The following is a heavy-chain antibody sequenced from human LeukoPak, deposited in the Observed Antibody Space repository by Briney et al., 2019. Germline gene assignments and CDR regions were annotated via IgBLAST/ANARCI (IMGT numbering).Heavy chain of an antibody. J-gene: IGHJ4*02. Sequence: ASVKVSCKASGYTFTSYDINWVRQATGQGLEWRGWMNPNSGNTGYAQKFQGRVTMTRNTSISTAYMELSSLRSEDTAVYYCARGLAVAGLYYFDYWGQGTLVTVSS. CDR3: ARGLAVAGLYYFDY. D-gene: IGHD6-19*01. CDR1: GYTFTSYD. V-gene: IGHV1-8*01. CDR2: MNPNSGNT.